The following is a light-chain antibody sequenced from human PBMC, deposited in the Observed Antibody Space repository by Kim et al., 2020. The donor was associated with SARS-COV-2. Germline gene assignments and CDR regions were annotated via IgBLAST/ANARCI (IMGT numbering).Light chain of an antibody. J-gene: IGKJ5*01. V-gene: IGKV1-13*02. CDR2: GAS. CDR3: QQFYSYPPIT. CDR1: QGIRTA. Sequence: SVGDRVTMTCRASQGIRTALAWYQQKAGKAPMLLIYGASTLESGVPSRFSGSGSGTDFTLTISSLQPEDFATDYCQQFYSYPPITIGQGTRLEIK.